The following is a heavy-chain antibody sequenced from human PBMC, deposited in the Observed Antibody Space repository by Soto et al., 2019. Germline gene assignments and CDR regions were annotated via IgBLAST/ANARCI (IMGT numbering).Heavy chain of an antibody. CDR3: AHSLIPNWGSRGAFDY. J-gene: IGHJ4*02. CDR1: GFSLSTSGVG. D-gene: IGHD7-27*01. V-gene: IGHV2-5*02. CDR2: IYWDDDK. Sequence: QITLKESGPTLVKPTQTLTLTCTFSGFSLSTSGVGVGWIRQPPGKALEWLALIYWDDDKRYSPSLKSRLTNTQDTSKNQVVLTMTNMDPVDTATYYCAHSLIPNWGSRGAFDYWGQGTLLTVSS.